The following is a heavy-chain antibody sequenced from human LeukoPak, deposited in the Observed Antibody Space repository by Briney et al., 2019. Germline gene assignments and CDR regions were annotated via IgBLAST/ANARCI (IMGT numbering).Heavy chain of an antibody. D-gene: IGHD2-15*01. CDR3: ARGGAGGSDATYYYYYYYMDV. Sequence: SETLSLTCTVSGGSISSYYWSWIRQPAGKGLEWIGRIYSNGSTNYNPSLKSRVTISVDTSKNQFSLKLSSVTAADTAVYYCARGGAGGSDATYYYYYYYMDVWGKGTTVTVSS. V-gene: IGHV4-4*07. J-gene: IGHJ6*03. CDR1: GGSISSYY. CDR2: IYSNGST.